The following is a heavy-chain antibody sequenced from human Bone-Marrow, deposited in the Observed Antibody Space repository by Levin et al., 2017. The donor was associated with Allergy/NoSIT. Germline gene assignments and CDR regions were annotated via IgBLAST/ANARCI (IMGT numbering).Heavy chain of an antibody. CDR2: ISHVVSKT. D-gene: IGHD1-7*01. CDR3: ARGGEWELPFDY. CDR1: GFTFSTYN. V-gene: IGHV3-30*04. Sequence: SGGSLRLSCAASGFTFSTYNLHWVRQAPGKGLEWVALISHVVSKTHYADSVEGRFTISRDNSKNTVYLQMDSLRPEDTAVYYCARGGEWELPFDYWGQGTLVTVSS. J-gene: IGHJ4*02.